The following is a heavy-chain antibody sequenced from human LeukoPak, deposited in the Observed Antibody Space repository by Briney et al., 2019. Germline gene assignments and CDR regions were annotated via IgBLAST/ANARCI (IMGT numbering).Heavy chain of an antibody. CDR2: IYYSGST. Sequence: PSETLSLTCTVSGGSISSYYWSWIRQPPGKGLEWIGYIYYSGSTNYNPSLKSRVTMSVDTSKNQFSLKLSSVTAADTAVYYCASSRVEQWLVRTFDYWGQGTLVTVSS. CDR3: ASSRVEQWLVRTFDY. V-gene: IGHV4-59*12. J-gene: IGHJ4*02. D-gene: IGHD6-19*01. CDR1: GGSISSYY.